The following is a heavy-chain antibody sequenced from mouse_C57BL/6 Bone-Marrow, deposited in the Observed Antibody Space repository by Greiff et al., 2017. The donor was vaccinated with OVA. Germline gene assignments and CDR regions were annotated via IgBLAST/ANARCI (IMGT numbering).Heavy chain of an antibody. CDR2: IRSKSNNYAT. Sequence: EVKLMESGGGLVQPKGSLKLSCAASGFRFNNYAMNWVRQAPGKGLEWVARIRSKSNNYATYYADSVKDRFTISRDDSESMLYLQMNKLKTEDTAMYYCVRQGSLDYWGQGTTLTVSS. J-gene: IGHJ2*01. V-gene: IGHV10-1*01. CDR3: VRQGSLDY. CDR1: GFRFNNYA.